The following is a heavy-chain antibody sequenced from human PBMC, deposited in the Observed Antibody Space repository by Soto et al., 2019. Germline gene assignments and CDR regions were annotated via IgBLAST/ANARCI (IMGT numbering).Heavy chain of an antibody. D-gene: IGHD2-21*02. CDR2: IIPIFGTA. CDR3: ARGDIVVVTAIHGYYYYGMDV. Sequence: GASVKVSCKASGGTFSSYAISWVRQAPGQGLEWMGGIIPIFGTANYAQKFQGRVTITADESTSTAYMELSSLRSEDTAVYYCARGDIVVVTAIHGYYYYGMDVWGQGTTVTVSS. V-gene: IGHV1-69*13. J-gene: IGHJ6*02. CDR1: GGTFSSYA.